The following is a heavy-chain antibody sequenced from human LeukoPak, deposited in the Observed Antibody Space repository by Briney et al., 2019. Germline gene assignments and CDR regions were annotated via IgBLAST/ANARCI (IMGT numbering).Heavy chain of an antibody. CDR2: IYYSGST. CDR1: GGSISSYY. D-gene: IGHD1-26*01. CDR3: AREQSELNFDY. Sequence: PSETLCLTCTVSGGSISSYYWSWIRQPPGKGLEWRGYIYYSGSTNYNPSLKRRVTISVDKSKNQFSLRRKSRAAADTAVYYCAREQSELNFDYWGQGTLVTVSS. V-gene: IGHV4-59*01. J-gene: IGHJ4*02.